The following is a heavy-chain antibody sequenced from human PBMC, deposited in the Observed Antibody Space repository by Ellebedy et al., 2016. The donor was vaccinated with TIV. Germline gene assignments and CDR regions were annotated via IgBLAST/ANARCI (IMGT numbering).Heavy chain of an antibody. CDR3: ARKRGPWSSLEF. J-gene: IGHJ4*02. V-gene: IGHV3-33*01. D-gene: IGHD2-15*01. CDR1: GITFSTHN. Sequence: GESLKISCTASGITFSTHNLHWVRHAPGKGLEWVAVIGHDGSNKYYAASLEGRFTISRDNSKNTLYLQVNSLRAEDTAVCYCARKRGPWSSLEFWGQGTLVTVSS. CDR2: IGHDGSNK.